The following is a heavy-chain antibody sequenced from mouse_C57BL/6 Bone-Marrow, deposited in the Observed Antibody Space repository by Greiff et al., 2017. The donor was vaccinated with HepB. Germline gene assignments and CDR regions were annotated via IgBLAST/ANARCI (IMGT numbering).Heavy chain of an antibody. D-gene: IGHD2-4*01. J-gene: IGHJ4*01. Sequence: QVQLKESGAELARPGASVKLSCKASGYTFTSYGISWVKQRTGQGLEWIGEIYPRSGNTYYNEKFKGKATLTADKSSSTAYMELRSLTSEDSAVYFCARGLREAMDYGGQGTSVTVSS. V-gene: IGHV1-81*01. CDR3: ARGLREAMDY. CDR1: GYTFTSYG. CDR2: IYPRSGNT.